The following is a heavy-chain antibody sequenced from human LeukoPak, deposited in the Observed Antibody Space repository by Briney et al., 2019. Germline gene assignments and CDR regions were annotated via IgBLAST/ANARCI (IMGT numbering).Heavy chain of an antibody. D-gene: IGHD3-10*01. J-gene: IGHJ6*02. V-gene: IGHV3-11*01. CDR3: ARSKRWFGELLFNYYYYGMDV. CDR2: ISSSGSTI. CDR1: GFTFSDYY. Sequence: GGSLRLSCAASGFTFSDYYMSWIRQAPGKGLEWVSYISSSGSTIYYADSVKGRFTISRDNAKNSLYLQMNSLRAEDTAVYYCARSKRWFGELLFNYYYYGMDVWGQGTTVTVSS.